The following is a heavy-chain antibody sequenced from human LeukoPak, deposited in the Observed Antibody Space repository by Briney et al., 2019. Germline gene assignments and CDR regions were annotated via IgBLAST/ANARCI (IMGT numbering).Heavy chain of an antibody. CDR2: IIPIFGTA. V-gene: IGHV1-69*05. Sequence: ASVKVTCKASAYTFTSYGISWVRQAPGQGLEWMGGIIPIFGTANYAQKFQGRVTITTDESTSTAYMELSSLRSEDTAVYYCAGGATLTRNYYYYMDVWGKGTTVTVSS. D-gene: IGHD1-26*01. J-gene: IGHJ6*03. CDR1: AYTFTSYG. CDR3: AGGATLTRNYYYYMDV.